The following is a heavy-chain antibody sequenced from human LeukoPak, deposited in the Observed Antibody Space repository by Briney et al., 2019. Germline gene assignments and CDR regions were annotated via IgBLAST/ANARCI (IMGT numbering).Heavy chain of an antibody. CDR2: ISSSGSTI. V-gene: IGHV3-11*01. CDR1: GFTFSDYY. Sequence: GGSLRLSCAASGFTFSDYYMSWIRQAPGKGLEWVSYISSSGSTIYYADSVKGRFTISRDNAKNSLHLQMNSLRAEDTAVYYCARDRVDTAMVDVWGQGTLVTVSS. CDR3: ARDRVDTAMVDV. J-gene: IGHJ4*02. D-gene: IGHD5-18*01.